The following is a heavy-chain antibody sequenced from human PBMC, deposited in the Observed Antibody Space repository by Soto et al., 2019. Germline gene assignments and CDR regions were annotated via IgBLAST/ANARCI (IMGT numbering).Heavy chain of an antibody. CDR2: INPTCGST. CDR1: GYTFTNYY. Sequence: QVQLVQSGAEVKKPGASVKVSCKASGYTFTNYYIHRVRQAPGQGLEWMGIINPTCGSTNYAQKFQGRVTLTYDTSTTTVYMELSGLRSENTAVLYCARDLAAGDHWGQGTLVTVSS. V-gene: IGHV1-46*01. J-gene: IGHJ4*02. CDR3: ARDLAAGDH. D-gene: IGHD6-13*01.